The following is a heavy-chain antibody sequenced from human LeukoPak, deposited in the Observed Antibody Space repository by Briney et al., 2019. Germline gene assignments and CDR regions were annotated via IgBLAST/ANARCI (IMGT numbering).Heavy chain of an antibody. J-gene: IGHJ4*02. D-gene: IGHD2-2*01. CDR2: ISGTSDYI. Sequence: PGGSLRLSCAASGFTFSSYSMNWVRQSPGKGLEWVSSISGTSDYIYYADSVKGRFTISRDNGQNSLYLQMNSLRVEDTAVYYCARREPQGCSGTSCFAGPVGHWGQGTLATVSS. CDR1: GFTFSSYS. CDR3: ARREPQGCSGTSCFAGPVGH. V-gene: IGHV3-21*06.